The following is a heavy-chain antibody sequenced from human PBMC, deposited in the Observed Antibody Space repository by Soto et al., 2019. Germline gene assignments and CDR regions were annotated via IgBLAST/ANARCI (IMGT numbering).Heavy chain of an antibody. CDR1: GFTFSSYS. CDR3: ARAKIAAPGYYYYYYYMDV. Sequence: EVQLVESGGGLVKPGGSLRLSCAASGFTFSSYSMNWVRQAPGKGLEWVSSISSSSSYIYYADSLKGRFTITRENAKNSLYLQMNSLRAEDTAVYYCARAKIAAPGYYYYYYYMDVWGKGTTVTVSS. V-gene: IGHV3-21*01. D-gene: IGHD6-6*01. J-gene: IGHJ6*03. CDR2: ISSSSSYI.